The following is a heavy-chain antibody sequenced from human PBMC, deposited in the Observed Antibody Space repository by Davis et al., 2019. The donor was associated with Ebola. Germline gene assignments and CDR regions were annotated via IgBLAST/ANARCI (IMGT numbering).Heavy chain of an antibody. CDR2: INHSGST. V-gene: IGHV4-34*01. Sequence: LRLSCAVYGGSFSGYYWSWIRQPPGKGLEWIGEINHSGSTNYNPSLKSRVTISVDTSKNQFSLKLSSVTAADTAVYYCARAQGRYSGYVDPWGQGTLVTVSS. CDR3: ARAQGRYSGYVDP. J-gene: IGHJ5*02. D-gene: IGHD5-12*01. CDR1: GGSFSGYY.